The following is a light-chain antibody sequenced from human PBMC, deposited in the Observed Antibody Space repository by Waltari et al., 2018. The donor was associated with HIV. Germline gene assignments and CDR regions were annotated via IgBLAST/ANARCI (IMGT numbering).Light chain of an antibody. CDR3: SSYTSSSTLWV. CDR2: DVS. Sequence: QSALTQPASVSGSPGQSITIPCTGTSSDVGGYNYVSWYQQHPGKAPKLMIYDVSNRPSGVSNRCSGSKSGNTASLTISGLQAEDEADYYCSSYTSSSTLWVFGGGTKLTVL. V-gene: IGLV2-14*01. J-gene: IGLJ3*02. CDR1: SSDVGGYNY.